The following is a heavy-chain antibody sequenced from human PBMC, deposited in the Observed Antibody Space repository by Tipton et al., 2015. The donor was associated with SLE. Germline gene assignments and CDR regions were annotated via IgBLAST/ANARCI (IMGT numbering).Heavy chain of an antibody. D-gene: IGHD2-21*02. CDR2: INHSGST. CDR3: ARGMVTWRGAILGVDV. V-gene: IGHV4-34*01. Sequence: TLSLTCAVYGGSFSGYYWSWIRQPPGKGLEWIGEINHSGSTNYNPSLKSRVAISVDTSKNRFSLKLTSVTAADTAVYYCARGMVTWRGAILGVDVWGQGTSVNVSS. CDR1: GGSFSGYY. J-gene: IGHJ6*02.